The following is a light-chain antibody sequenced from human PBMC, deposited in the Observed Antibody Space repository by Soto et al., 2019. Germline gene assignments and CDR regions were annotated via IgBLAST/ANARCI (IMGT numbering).Light chain of an antibody. Sequence: DIQMTQSPSTLSASVGDRVSISCRASQSLDKWLACHQQKPWEAPKLLVSDASNLESGVSSRFNGSGSGTEFTLTISSLQPDDFATYYCQQYTRYPYTFGQGTKLQIK. CDR3: QQYTRYPYT. J-gene: IGKJ2*01. CDR2: DAS. V-gene: IGKV1-5*01. CDR1: QSLDKW.